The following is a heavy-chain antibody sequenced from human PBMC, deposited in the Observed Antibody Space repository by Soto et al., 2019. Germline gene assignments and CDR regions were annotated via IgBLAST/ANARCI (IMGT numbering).Heavy chain of an antibody. D-gene: IGHD4-17*01. CDR2: ISGSGGRT. J-gene: IGHJ4*02. CDR3: AKDQGYGDYSLDY. Sequence: EVQLLESGGGLVQPGGSLRLSCAASGFTFSSDAMNWVRQAPVKGLEWVPVISGSGGRTYDADSVKGRFTISRDNSKNTLFLQMNTLRAEDTAVDYCAKDQGYGDYSLDYWGQGTLVTVSS. V-gene: IGHV3-23*01. CDR1: GFTFSSDA.